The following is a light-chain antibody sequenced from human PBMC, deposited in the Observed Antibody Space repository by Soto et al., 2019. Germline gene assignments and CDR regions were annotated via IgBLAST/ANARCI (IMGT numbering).Light chain of an antibody. V-gene: IGLV2-8*01. J-gene: IGLJ1*01. CDR1: SSGIGGTHY. CDR2: GVT. Sequence: QSALTQPPSASGSPGQSVTISCTGTSSGIGGTHYVSWYQQHPGKAPKLIIYGVTERPSGVPDRFSGSKSGNTASLTVSGLQAEDEGDYYCSSYAGRDTVVFGSGTKVTVL. CDR3: SSYAGRDTVV.